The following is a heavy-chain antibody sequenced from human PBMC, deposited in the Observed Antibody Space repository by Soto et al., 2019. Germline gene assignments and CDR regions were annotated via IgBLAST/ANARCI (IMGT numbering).Heavy chain of an antibody. CDR1: GFTFDDNA. Sequence: LRLSCAVSGFTFDDNAMHWVRQAPEKGLEWVSAISGSGGSTYYADSVKGRFTISRDNSKNTLYLQLNSLRAEDTAVYYCAKRLMFDPWGQGTLVTVSS. J-gene: IGHJ5*02. CDR2: ISGSGGST. V-gene: IGHV3-23*01. CDR3: AKRLMFDP. D-gene: IGHD2-8*01.